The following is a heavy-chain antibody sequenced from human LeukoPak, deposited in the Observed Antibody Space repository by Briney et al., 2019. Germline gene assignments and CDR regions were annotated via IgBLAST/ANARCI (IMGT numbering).Heavy chain of an antibody. Sequence: HPGGSLRLSCAASGFTFSSYAMSWVRQAPGKGLEWVSAISGSGGSTYYADSVKGRFTISRDNSKNTLYLQMNSLRAEDTAVYYCAKDSPHILTGSSAFDIWGQGTMVTVSS. J-gene: IGHJ3*02. CDR3: AKDSPHILTGSSAFDI. CDR1: GFTFSSYA. V-gene: IGHV3-23*01. CDR2: ISGSGGST. D-gene: IGHD3-9*01.